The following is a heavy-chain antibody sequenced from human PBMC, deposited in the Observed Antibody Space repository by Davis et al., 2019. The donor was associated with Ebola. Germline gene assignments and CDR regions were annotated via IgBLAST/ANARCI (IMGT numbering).Heavy chain of an antibody. Sequence: GESLKISCAASGFTFSDYCMSWIRQAPGKGLEWVSYISSSCSTIYYADSVKGRFTISRDNAKNSLYLQMNSLRAEDMAVYYCARDSLQWLCLISNYGMDVWGQGTTVTVSS. CDR2: ISSSCSTI. D-gene: IGHD6-19*01. CDR1: GFTFSDYC. J-gene: IGHJ6*02. CDR3: ARDSLQWLCLISNYGMDV. V-gene: IGHV3-11*04.